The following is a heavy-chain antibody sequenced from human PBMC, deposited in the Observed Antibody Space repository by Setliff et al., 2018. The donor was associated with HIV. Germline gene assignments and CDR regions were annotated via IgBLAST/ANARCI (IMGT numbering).Heavy chain of an antibody. D-gene: IGHD6-19*01. V-gene: IGHV3-11*04. CDR2: ISSSGSTI. Sequence: GGSLRLSCVASGFVFSDYYMTWIRQAPGKGLEWISDISSSGSTIYYADSVKGRFTISRDNAKKSLYLQMNSLRAEDTAVYYCAICGYRAVAGIYHYYGMDVWGQGTTVTVS. J-gene: IGHJ6*02. CDR3: AICGYRAVAGIYHYYGMDV. CDR1: GFVFSDYY.